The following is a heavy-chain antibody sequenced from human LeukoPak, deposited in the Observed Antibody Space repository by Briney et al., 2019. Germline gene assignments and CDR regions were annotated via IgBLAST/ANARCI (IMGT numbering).Heavy chain of an antibody. J-gene: IGHJ2*01. V-gene: IGHV3-48*04. CDR2: ISSGSGM. CDR3: VRDHYWCFDL. Sequence: GGSLRLSCAASGFTFRSFTMNWVRQAPGKGLEWISYISSGSGMYYADSVKGRFAISRDNAKNSLYLEMNGLRAEDTAVYYCVRDHYWCFDLWGHGTLVTVSS. CDR1: GFTFRSFT.